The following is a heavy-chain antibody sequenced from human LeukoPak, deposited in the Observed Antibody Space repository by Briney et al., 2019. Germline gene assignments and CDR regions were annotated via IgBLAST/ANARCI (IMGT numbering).Heavy chain of an antibody. CDR1: GFTFSDAW. V-gene: IGHV3-15*01. D-gene: IGHD3/OR15-3a*01. CDR2: IKSKTDGGTT. J-gene: IGHJ4*02. CDR3: TTGTVS. Sequence: GGSLRLSCAASGFTFSDAWMNWVRQAPGKGLEWVGRIKSKTDGGTTDYTAPVKGTFTNSRDDSKNTMYMQMDSLTSEDTGVYYCTTGTVSWGQGTLVTVSS.